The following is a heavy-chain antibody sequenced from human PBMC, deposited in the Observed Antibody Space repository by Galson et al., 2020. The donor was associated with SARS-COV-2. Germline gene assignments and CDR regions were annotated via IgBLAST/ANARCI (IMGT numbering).Heavy chain of an antibody. CDR3: ASAQMWPGYFDY. Sequence: SQTLSLTCDVSGVSISRNYWWSWLRQAPGKGLEWIGEIYHSGTIKYNPSLQSRATISVEKSKNQFSLILSSVTAADTAVYYCASAQMWPGYFDYWGQGTLITVSS. V-gene: IGHV4-4*02. CDR1: GVSISRNYW. CDR2: IYHSGTI. J-gene: IGHJ4*02. D-gene: IGHD2-21*01.